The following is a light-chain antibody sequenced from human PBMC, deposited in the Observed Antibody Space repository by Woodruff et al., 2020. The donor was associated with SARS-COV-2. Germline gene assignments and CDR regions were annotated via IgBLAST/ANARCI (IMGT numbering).Light chain of an antibody. CDR1: SVVGGHNF. CDR2: EVS. Sequence: SVVGGHNFVSCYQQRPGKAPKLVIYEVSNRPSGVSGRFSGSKSGNTASLTISGLQTEDEADYYCSSYTSTSTYVFGTGTEVT. CDR3: SSYTSTSTYV. V-gene: IGLV2-14*01. J-gene: IGLJ1*01.